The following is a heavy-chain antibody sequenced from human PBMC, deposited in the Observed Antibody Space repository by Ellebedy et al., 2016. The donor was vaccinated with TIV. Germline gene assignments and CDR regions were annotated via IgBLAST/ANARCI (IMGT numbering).Heavy chain of an antibody. CDR3: ARDGDGYNWRQNWFDP. Sequence: SETLSLTCTVSGGSISSYYWNWIRQPPGKGLEWVGYIYYSGSTNYNPSLKSRVSISLGTSTNQFSLKLSSVTAADTSVYYCARDGDGYNWRQNWFDPWGQGTLVTVSS. V-gene: IGHV4-59*01. J-gene: IGHJ5*02. CDR2: IYYSGST. D-gene: IGHD5-24*01. CDR1: GGSISSYY.